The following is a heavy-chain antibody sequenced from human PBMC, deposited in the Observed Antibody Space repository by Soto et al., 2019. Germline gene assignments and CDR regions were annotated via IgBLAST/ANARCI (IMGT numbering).Heavy chain of an antibody. D-gene: IGHD3-3*01. CDR1: GYTFTSYA. CDR3: ARDHRDFWSGHWFDP. J-gene: IGHJ5*02. Sequence: ASVKVSCKASGYTFTSYAMHWVRQAPGQRLEWMGWINAGNGNTKYSQKFQGRVTITRDTSASTAYMELSSLRSEDTAVYYCARDHRDFWSGHWFDPWGQGTLVTVSS. CDR2: INAGNGNT. V-gene: IGHV1-3*01.